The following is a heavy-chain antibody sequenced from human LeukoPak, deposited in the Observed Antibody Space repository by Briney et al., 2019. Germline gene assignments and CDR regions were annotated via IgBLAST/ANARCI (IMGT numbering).Heavy chain of an antibody. Sequence: ASVKVSCKASGYTFTSCGISWVRQAPGQGLEWMGWISAYNGNTNYAQKLQGRVTMTTDTSTSTAYMELRSLRSDDTAVYYCARESDPDYYGDYAWFDYWGQGTLVTVSS. D-gene: IGHD4-17*01. CDR1: GYTFTSCG. CDR3: ARESDPDYYGDYAWFDY. J-gene: IGHJ4*02. V-gene: IGHV1-18*01. CDR2: ISAYNGNT.